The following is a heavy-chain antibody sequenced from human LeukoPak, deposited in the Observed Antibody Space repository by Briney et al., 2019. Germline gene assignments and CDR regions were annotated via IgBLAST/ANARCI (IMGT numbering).Heavy chain of an antibody. Sequence: ASVKVSCKASGYTFTSYGISWVRQVPGQGLEWMGWISAYNGNTNYAQKLQGRVTMTTETSTSTAYMELRSLRSDDTAVYYCARDPALTVPTNWFDPWGQGTLVTVSS. V-gene: IGHV1-18*01. CDR3: ARDPALTVPTNWFDP. J-gene: IGHJ5*02. CDR2: ISAYNGNT. D-gene: IGHD2-2*01. CDR1: GYTFTSYG.